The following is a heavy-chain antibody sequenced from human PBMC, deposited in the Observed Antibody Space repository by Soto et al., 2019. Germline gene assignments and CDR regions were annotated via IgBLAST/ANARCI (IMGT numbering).Heavy chain of an antibody. CDR2: IYFRGST. Sequence: SETLSLTCTVSGGSISSSSYYWGWIRQPPERGLEWIGSIYFRGSTYYNPSLKSRVTISVDTSKNQFSLKLSSVTAADTAVYYRARHPGSGFYYELYYFDYWGQGTPVTVLL. CDR1: GGSISSSSYY. V-gene: IGHV4-39*01. D-gene: IGHD3-22*01. CDR3: ARHPGSGFYYELYYFDY. J-gene: IGHJ4*02.